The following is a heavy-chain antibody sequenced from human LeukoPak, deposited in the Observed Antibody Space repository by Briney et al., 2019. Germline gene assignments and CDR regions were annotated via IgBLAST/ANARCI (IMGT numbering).Heavy chain of an antibody. CDR2: INPNSGGT. V-gene: IGHV1-2*02. J-gene: IGHJ4*02. CDR1: GYTFTGYY. D-gene: IGHD3-22*01. Sequence: ASVKVSCKASGYTFTGYYMHWVRQAPGQGLEWMGWINPNSGGTNYAQKFQGRVTMTRDTSISTAYMELGRLRSDDTAVYYCARIPLYYYDSSGYSPIFDYWGQGTLVTVSS. CDR3: ARIPLYYYDSSGYSPIFDY.